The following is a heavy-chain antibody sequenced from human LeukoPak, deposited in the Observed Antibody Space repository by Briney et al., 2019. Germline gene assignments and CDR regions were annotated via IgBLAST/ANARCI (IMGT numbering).Heavy chain of an antibody. Sequence: PGGSLRLSCAASGFTFSSYGMHWVRQAPGKGLEWVAFIRYDGSNKYYADSVKGRFTISRDNSKNTLYLQMNSLRAEDTAVYYCAKPPTYDDYLLGMDVWGKGTTVTISS. CDR2: IRYDGSNK. V-gene: IGHV3-30*02. D-gene: IGHD4-17*01. CDR3: AKPPTYDDYLLGMDV. J-gene: IGHJ6*04. CDR1: GFTFSSYG.